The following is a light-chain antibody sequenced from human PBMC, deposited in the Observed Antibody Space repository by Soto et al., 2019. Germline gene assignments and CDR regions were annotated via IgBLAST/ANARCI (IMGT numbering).Light chain of an antibody. CDR2: GAS. CDR1: QSVSSSY. J-gene: IGKJ3*01. CDR3: QQYGSSP. Sequence: EIVLTQSPGTLSLSPGERATLSCRASQSVSSSYLAWYQQKPGQAPMLLIYGASSRATGIPDRFSGSGSGTDFTLTISRLEPEDFAVYYCQQYGSSPFGPGTKVDIK. V-gene: IGKV3-20*01.